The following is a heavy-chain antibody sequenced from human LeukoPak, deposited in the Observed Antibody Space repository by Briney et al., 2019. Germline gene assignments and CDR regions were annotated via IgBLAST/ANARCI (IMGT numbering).Heavy chain of an antibody. CDR2: ISSSSSTI. Sequence: GGSLRLSCAASGFTFSSYSMNWVRQAPGKGLEWVSYISSSSSTIYYADSVKGRFTISRDNAKNSLFLQMNGLRAEDTAVYYCARDRVRYTGDPPAYFDSWGQGTLVTVSS. CDR3: ARDRVRYTGDPPAYFDS. D-gene: IGHD1-26*01. V-gene: IGHV3-48*01. CDR1: GFTFSSYS. J-gene: IGHJ4*02.